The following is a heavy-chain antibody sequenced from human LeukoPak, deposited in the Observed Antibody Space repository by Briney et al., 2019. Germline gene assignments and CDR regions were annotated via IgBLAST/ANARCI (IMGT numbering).Heavy chain of an antibody. CDR1: GGSISSYY. J-gene: IGHJ4*02. V-gene: IGHV4-59*01. CDR3: ARVGPTMVQYYFDY. CDR2: IYYSGST. D-gene: IGHD3-10*01. Sequence: SETLSLTCTVSGGSISSYYWSWIRQPPGKGLEWIGYIYYSGSTNYNPSLKSRVTISVDTSKNQFSLKLSSVTAADTAVYYCARVGPTMVQYYFDYWGQGTLVTVSS.